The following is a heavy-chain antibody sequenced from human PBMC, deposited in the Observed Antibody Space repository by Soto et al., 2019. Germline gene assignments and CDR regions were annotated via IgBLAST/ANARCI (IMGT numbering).Heavy chain of an antibody. J-gene: IGHJ6*02. CDR2: ISGYNANT. Sequence: QVQLVQSGAEVKKPGASVKVSCKASGYSFTRYGISWVRQAPGQGLEWMGWISGYNANTNYPENLQGRVTMTTDTRTSTAYLAVRNLISDDTAVYYCARMGAVAYYYYGLDLWGQGTTVTVSS. D-gene: IGHD3-16*01. CDR1: GYSFTRYG. CDR3: ARMGAVAYYYYGLDL. V-gene: IGHV1-18*01.